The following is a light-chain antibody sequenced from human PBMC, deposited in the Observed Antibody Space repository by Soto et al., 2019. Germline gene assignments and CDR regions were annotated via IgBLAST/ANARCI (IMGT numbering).Light chain of an antibody. CDR2: DAS. CDR3: QQYNNWPPLT. CDR1: QFIGSN. J-gene: IGKJ4*01. Sequence: MTQSPVTLSVSPGERATLSCRASQFIGSNLAWYQQKPAQPPRLLIYDASTRATGIPARFSGSGSGTEFTLTFSSLQSEDFAVYYCQQYNNWPPLTFGGGTKVDIK. V-gene: IGKV3-15*01.